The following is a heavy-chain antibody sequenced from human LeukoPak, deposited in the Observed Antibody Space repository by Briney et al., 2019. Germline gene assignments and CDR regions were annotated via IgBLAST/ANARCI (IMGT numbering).Heavy chain of an antibody. CDR2: SKSDGSST. J-gene: IGHJ4*02. V-gene: IGHV3-74*01. CDR3: ARLTTTVTTPFDY. CDR1: GFTFSGDW. Sequence: GGSLRLSCAVSGFTFSGDWMHWVRQAPGKGLVWVSRSKSDGSSTSYADSVKGRFTISRDNAKNSLYLQMNSLRAEDTAVYYCARLTTTVTTPFDYWGQGTLVTVSS. D-gene: IGHD4-17*01.